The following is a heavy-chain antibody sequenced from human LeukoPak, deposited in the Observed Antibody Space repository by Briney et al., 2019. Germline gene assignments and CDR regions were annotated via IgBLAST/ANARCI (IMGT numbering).Heavy chain of an antibody. Sequence: SETLSLTCTVSGVSISSYYWSWIRQPAGKGLEWIGRIYTSGSTNYNASLKSRVTMSVDTYKNQFSLKLSSVTAADTAVYYCARSENYYDSSGESYFDYWGQGTLVSVSS. CDR1: GVSISSYY. CDR2: IYTSGST. V-gene: IGHV4-4*07. D-gene: IGHD3-22*01. CDR3: ARSENYYDSSGESYFDY. J-gene: IGHJ4*02.